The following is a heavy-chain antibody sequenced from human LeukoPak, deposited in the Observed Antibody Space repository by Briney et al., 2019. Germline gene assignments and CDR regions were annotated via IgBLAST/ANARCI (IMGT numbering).Heavy chain of an antibody. V-gene: IGHV1-69*01. J-gene: IGHJ6*02. CDR1: GFTFSSYA. D-gene: IGHD6-19*01. CDR2: IIPIFGTA. CDR3: ARELDIAVAGHYYYYGMDV. Sequence: GGSLRLSCAASGFTFSSYAMSWVRQAPGQGLEWMGGIIPIFGTANYAQKFQGRVTITADESTSTAYMELSSLRSEDTAVYYCARELDIAVAGHYYYYGMDVWGQGTTVTVSS.